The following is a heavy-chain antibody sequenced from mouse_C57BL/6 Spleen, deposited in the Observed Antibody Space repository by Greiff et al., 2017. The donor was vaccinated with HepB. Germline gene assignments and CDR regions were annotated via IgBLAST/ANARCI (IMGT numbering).Heavy chain of an antibody. V-gene: IGHV3-6*01. J-gene: IGHJ4*01. CDR2: ISYDGSN. CDR1: GYSITSGYY. CDR3: ARALYDGYYGDYYAMDY. D-gene: IGHD2-3*01. Sequence: EVQLQESGPGLVKPSQSLSLTCSVTGYSITSGYYWNWIRQFPGNKLEWMGYISYDGSNNYNPSLKNRISITRDTSKNQFFLKLNSVTTEDTATYYCARALYDGYYGDYYAMDYWGQGTSVTVSS.